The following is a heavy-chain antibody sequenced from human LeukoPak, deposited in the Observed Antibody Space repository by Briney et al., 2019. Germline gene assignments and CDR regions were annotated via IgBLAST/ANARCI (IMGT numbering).Heavy chain of an antibody. V-gene: IGHV1-69*05. CDR3: ARDLRAPGNYYYYMDV. Sequence: SVKVSCKASGGTFSSYAISWVRQAPGQGLEWMGGIIPIFGTANYAQKFQGRVTITTDESTSTAYMELSSLRSEDTAVYYCARDLRAPGNYYYYMDVWGKGTTVTVSS. J-gene: IGHJ6*03. CDR2: IIPIFGTA. CDR1: GGTFSSYA.